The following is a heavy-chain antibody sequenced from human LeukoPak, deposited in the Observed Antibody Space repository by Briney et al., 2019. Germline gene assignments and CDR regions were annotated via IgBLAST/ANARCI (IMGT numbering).Heavy chain of an antibody. J-gene: IGHJ4*02. Sequence: PGGSLRLSCAASGFTFSSYAMHWVRQAPGKGLEWVAVISYDGSNKYYADSVKGRFTTSRDNSKNTLYLQMNSLRAEDTAVYYCARPTGYYYDSSGYYYWGQGTLVTVSS. CDR1: GFTFSSYA. D-gene: IGHD3-22*01. CDR2: ISYDGSNK. CDR3: ARPTGYYYDSSGYYY. V-gene: IGHV3-30-3*01.